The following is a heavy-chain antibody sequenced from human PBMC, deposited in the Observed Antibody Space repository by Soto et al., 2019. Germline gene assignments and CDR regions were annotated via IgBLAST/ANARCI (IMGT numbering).Heavy chain of an antibody. Sequence: QVQLVQSGAEVKKPGASVRISCRASGYSFTSNYVHWVRQAPGQGPEWMGIINPAGGSTYYAQKFQGRLTITSDTSTDTVFMDLNDLTSEATAVYFCALKVVPYYDNWGQGTLLTVSS. J-gene: IGHJ4*02. CDR1: GYSFTSNY. CDR2: INPAGGST. V-gene: IGHV1-46*01. CDR3: ALKVVPYYDN.